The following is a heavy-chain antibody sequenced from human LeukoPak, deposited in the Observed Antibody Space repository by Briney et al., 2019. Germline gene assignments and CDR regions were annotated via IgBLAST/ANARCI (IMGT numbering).Heavy chain of an antibody. CDR2: IYSGGST. Sequence: GGSLRLSCAASGFTVSSNYMSWVRQAPGKGLEWVSVIYSGGSTYYADSVKGRFTISRDNSKSTLYIQMNSLRAEDTAVYYCARVKTTGSCYDYWGQGTLVTVSS. CDR3: ARVKTTGSCYDY. J-gene: IGHJ4*02. D-gene: IGHD2-15*01. CDR1: GFTVSSNY. V-gene: IGHV3-53*01.